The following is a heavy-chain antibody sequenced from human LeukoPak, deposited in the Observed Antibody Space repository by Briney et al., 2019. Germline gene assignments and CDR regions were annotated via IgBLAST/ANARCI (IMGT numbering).Heavy chain of an antibody. D-gene: IGHD3-3*01. J-gene: IGHJ4*02. Sequence: GGSLRLSCAASGFTFNTAWLSWFRQAPGKGLERVGRIKSKSDGGTAEYTAPVRGIFIISRDDSRNMMYLQMNSLRTEDTAVYYCTTGSIFGVVTYAEDYWGQGTLVTVSS. V-gene: IGHV3-15*01. CDR3: TTGSIFGVVTYAEDY. CDR1: GFTFNTAW. CDR2: IKSKSDGGTA.